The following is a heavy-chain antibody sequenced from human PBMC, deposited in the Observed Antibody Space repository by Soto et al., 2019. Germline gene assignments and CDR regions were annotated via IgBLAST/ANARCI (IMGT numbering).Heavy chain of an antibody. CDR3: AKDVVVGATTGLGDYYYYYGMDV. Sequence: WGSLRLSCAASGFTFISYGIHLFRHSPVKWLEWVAVISYDGSNKCYADSVKGRFTISRDNSKNTLYLQMNSLRAEDTAVYYCAKDVVVGATTGLGDYYYYYGMDVWGQGTTVTVS. CDR2: ISYDGSNK. V-gene: IGHV3-30*18. CDR1: GFTFISYG. D-gene: IGHD1-26*01. J-gene: IGHJ6*02.